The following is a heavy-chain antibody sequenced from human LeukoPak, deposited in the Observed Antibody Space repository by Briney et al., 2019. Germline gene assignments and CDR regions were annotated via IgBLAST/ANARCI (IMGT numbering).Heavy chain of an antibody. CDR2: IWYDGSNK. CDR1: GFTFSRYT. Sequence: PGGSLRLSCAASGFTFSRYTMHWVRQAPGKGLEWVAIIWYDGSNKYYADSVKGRFTISRDNSKNTLFLKMNRLRAEDEDTAVYYCARDALGARGIGGGFDIWGQGTMVIVSS. D-gene: IGHD3-10*01. J-gene: IGHJ3*02. CDR3: ARDALGARGIGGGFDI. V-gene: IGHV3-33*01.